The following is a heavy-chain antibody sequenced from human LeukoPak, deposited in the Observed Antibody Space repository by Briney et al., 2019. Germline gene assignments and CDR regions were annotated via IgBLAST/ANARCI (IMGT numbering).Heavy chain of an antibody. D-gene: IGHD2-2*02. Sequence: PSETLSPTCAVYGGSFSGYYWSWIRQPPGKGLEWIGEINHSGSTNYNPSLKSRVTISVDTSKNQFSLKLSSVTAADTAVYYCARGRYCSSTSCYRNWFDPWGQGTLVTVSS. CDR3: ARGRYCSSTSCYRNWFDP. CDR2: INHSGST. J-gene: IGHJ5*02. CDR1: GGSFSGYY. V-gene: IGHV4-34*01.